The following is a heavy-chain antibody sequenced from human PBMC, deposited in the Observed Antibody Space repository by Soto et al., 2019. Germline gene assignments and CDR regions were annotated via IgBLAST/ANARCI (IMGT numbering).Heavy chain of an antibody. J-gene: IGHJ6*02. V-gene: IGHV3-21*01. CDR3: ARELVVAATRYGMDV. CDR1: GFTFSSYS. CDR2: ISSSSSYI. Sequence: GGSLRLSCAASGFTFSSYSMNWVRQAPGKGLEWVSSISSSSSYIYYADSVKGRFTISRDNAKNSLYLQMNSLRAEDTAVYYCARELVVAATRYGMDVWGQGTTVTV. D-gene: IGHD2-15*01.